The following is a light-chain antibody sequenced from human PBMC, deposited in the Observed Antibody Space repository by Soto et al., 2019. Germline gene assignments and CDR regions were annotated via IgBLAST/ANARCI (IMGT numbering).Light chain of an antibody. V-gene: IGKV3-20*01. CDR2: GAS. Sequence: EIVLTQSPGTLSLSPGERATLSCRASQSISNNYLAWYQQKPGQAPRLLIYGASSRATGIPARFSGSGSGTDFTLTISRLEPEDFAVYYCQQFGTSPRTFGLGTKVEVK. CDR1: QSISNNY. CDR3: QQFGTSPRT. J-gene: IGKJ1*01.